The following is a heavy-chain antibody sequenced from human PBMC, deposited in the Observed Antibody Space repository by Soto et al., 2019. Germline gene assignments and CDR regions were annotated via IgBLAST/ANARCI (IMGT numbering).Heavy chain of an antibody. D-gene: IGHD5-12*01. J-gene: IGHJ4*02. V-gene: IGHV3-53*01. Sequence: GGSLRLSCAAFGFTFSSNDMNWVRQAPGKGLEWVSLIYSGGSTYYADSVKGRFTISRDNSKNTLYLQMNILRAEDTAVYYCHGYGYWGQGTLVTVSS. CDR2: IYSGGST. CDR1: GFTFSSND. CDR3: HGYGY.